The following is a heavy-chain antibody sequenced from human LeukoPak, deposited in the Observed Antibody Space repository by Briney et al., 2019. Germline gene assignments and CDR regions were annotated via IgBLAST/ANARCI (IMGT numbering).Heavy chain of an antibody. Sequence: GGSLRLSCAACVFTFSSYEMNWVRQAPGKGLEWVSYISSSGSTIYYADSVKGRFTISRDNAKNSLYLQMNSLRAEDTAVYYCERDVAYLRQRTLVTVSS. CDR2: ISSSGSTI. J-gene: IGHJ4*02. V-gene: IGHV3-48*03. CDR3: ERDVAY. CDR1: VFTFSSYE.